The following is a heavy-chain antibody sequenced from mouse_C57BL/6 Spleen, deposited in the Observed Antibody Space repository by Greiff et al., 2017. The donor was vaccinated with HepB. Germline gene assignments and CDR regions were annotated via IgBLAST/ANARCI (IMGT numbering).Heavy chain of an antibody. CDR1: GFTFSDYG. CDR2: ISNLAYSI. CDR3: ARREDYDYDDGFAY. D-gene: IGHD2-4*01. J-gene: IGHJ3*01. Sequence: EVQRVESGGGLVQPGGSLKLSCAASGFTFSDYGMAWVRQAPRKGPEWVAFISNLAYSIYYADTVTGRFTISRENAKNTLYLEMSSLRSEDTAMYYCARREDYDYDDGFAYWGQGTLVTVSA. V-gene: IGHV5-15*01.